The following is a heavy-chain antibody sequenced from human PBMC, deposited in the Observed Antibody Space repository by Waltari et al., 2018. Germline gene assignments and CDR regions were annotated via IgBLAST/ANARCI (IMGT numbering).Heavy chain of an antibody. Sequence: QLQLQESGPGLVKPSETLSLTCTVSGGSISSSSYYWGWIRQPPGKGLEWIGSIYYSGSTYYNPSLKSRVTISVDTSKNQFSLKLSSVTAADTAVYYCARGGWYRYNWFDPWGQGTLVTVSS. V-gene: IGHV4-39*07. CDR1: GGSISSSSYY. CDR3: ARGGWYRYNWFDP. J-gene: IGHJ5*02. D-gene: IGHD6-19*01. CDR2: IYYSGST.